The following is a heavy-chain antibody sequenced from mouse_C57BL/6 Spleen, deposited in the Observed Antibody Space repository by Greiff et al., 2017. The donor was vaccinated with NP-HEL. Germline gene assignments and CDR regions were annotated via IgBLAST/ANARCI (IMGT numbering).Heavy chain of an antibody. D-gene: IGHD2-1*01. CDR1: GFSLTSYA. V-gene: IGHV2-9-1*01. CDR3: ARQAYGNYPYYFDY. Sequence: VKLVESGPGLVAPSQSLSITCTVSGFSLTSYAISWVRQPPGKGLEWLGVIWTGGGTNYNSALKSRLSISKDNSKSQVFLKMNSLQTDDTARYYCARQAYGNYPYYFDYWGQGTTLTVSS. CDR2: IWTGGGT. J-gene: IGHJ2*01.